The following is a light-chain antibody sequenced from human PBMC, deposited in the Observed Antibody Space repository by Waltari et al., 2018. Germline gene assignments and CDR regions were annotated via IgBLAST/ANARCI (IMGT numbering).Light chain of an antibody. CDR3: TSYSSGRTPVV. CDR1: SGDIGTYKY. J-gene: IGLJ1*01. V-gene: IGLV2-14*01. CDR2: EVR. Sequence: QSALTQPASVSGSPGQSITISCTGSSGDIGTYKYVSWYQQHPGQAPKLLIYEVRNRPAGVSSRFSGTKAGNTASLTSSGLQAEDDANYYCTSYSSGRTPVVFGSGTKVTVL.